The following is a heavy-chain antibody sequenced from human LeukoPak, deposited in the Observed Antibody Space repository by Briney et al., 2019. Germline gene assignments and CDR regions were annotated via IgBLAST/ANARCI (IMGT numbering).Heavy chain of an antibody. V-gene: IGHV3-23*01. CDR3: AKDPKINMIGDFDY. J-gene: IGHJ4*02. Sequence: GGSLRLSCAASGFTFSNYGMSWVRQAPGKGLEWVSTSRGSGGSTYYAESVKGRFTISRDNSKNTLYLQMNSLRAEDTAVYYCAKDPKINMIGDFDYWGQGTLVTVSS. CDR2: SRGSGGST. D-gene: IGHD3-22*01. CDR1: GFTFSNYG.